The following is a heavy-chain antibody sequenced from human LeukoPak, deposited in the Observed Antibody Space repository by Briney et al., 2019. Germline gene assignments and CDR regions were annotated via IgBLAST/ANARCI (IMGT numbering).Heavy chain of an antibody. CDR2: IYTSGST. J-gene: IGHJ4*02. V-gene: IGHV4-61*02. CDR1: GASISIGSFY. Sequence: PLQTLSLTCTVSGASISIGSFYWSWIRQPAGKGLEWIGRIYTSGSTNYSPSLKSRVTISVDTSKNQFSLKLSSVTAADTAVYYCAREGDSGYCSGGSCYGWRNLDYWGQGTLVTVSS. D-gene: IGHD2-15*01. CDR3: AREGDSGYCSGGSCYGWRNLDY.